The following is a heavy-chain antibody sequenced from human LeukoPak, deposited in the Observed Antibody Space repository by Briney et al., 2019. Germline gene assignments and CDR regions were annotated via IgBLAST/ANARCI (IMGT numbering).Heavy chain of an antibody. D-gene: IGHD6-13*01. CDR2: INHSGST. J-gene: IGHJ3*02. CDR3: ARVGSSWPRDAFDI. CDR1: GGSFSGYY. V-gene: IGHV4-34*01. Sequence: PSETLSLTCAVYGGSFSGYYWSWIRQPPGKGLEWIGEINHSGSTNYNPSLKSRVTISVDTSKNQFPLKLSSVTAADTAVYYCARVGSSWPRDAFDIWGQGTMVTVSS.